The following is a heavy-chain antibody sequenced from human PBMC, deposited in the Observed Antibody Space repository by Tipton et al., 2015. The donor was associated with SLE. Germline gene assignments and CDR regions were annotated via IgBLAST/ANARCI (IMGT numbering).Heavy chain of an antibody. V-gene: IGHV4-39*07. J-gene: IGHJ4*02. CDR1: GGSITNRHHY. Sequence: TLSLTCTVSGGSITNRHHYWGWIRQPPGKGLEWIGSIYYSGTSYYNPSLESRVTISVDTSKNQFSLKLSSVTAADTAIYYCARGPLPYGSGSYFDSWGQGSLVTVSS. CDR3: ARGPLPYGSGSYFDS. D-gene: IGHD3-10*01. CDR2: IYYSGTS.